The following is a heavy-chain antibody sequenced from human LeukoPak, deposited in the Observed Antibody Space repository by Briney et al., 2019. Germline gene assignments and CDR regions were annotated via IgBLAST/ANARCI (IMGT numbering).Heavy chain of an antibody. J-gene: IGHJ4*02. D-gene: IGHD6-13*01. CDR3: ARRGQQLDFDY. V-gene: IGHV1-8*01. Sequence: ASVKVSCKASGYTFTSYEINWVRQATGQGLEWMGWMNPNSGNTGYAQRFQDRVTITRNTSISTAYMEVSSLRSEDTAVYYCARRGQQLDFDYWGQGTLVTVSS. CDR2: MNPNSGNT. CDR1: GYTFTSYE.